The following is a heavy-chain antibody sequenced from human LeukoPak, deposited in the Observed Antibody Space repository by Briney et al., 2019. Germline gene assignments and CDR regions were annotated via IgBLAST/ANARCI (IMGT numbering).Heavy chain of an antibody. V-gene: IGHV4-39*01. D-gene: IGHD5-24*01. CDR2: IYYSGSS. CDR1: GGSISSSSYY. CDR3: ARHRSGWLQSSFDY. J-gene: IGHJ4*02. Sequence: SETLSLTCTVSGGSISSSSYYWGWIRQPPGKGLEWIGSIYYSGSSFDNPALKSRVTISVDTSKNQFSLKLSSVTAADTAVYYCARHRSGWLQSSFDYWGQGTLVTVSS.